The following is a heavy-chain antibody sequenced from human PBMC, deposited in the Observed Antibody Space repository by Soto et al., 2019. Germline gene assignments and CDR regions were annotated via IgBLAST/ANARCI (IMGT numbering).Heavy chain of an antibody. D-gene: IGHD3-16*01. CDR2: ISYDGKEK. V-gene: IGHV3-30*18. Sequence: QVRLVESGGGVVQPGRSLRLSCAASGFNIKSFGMHWVRQAAGKGLEWIAFISYDGKEKQYADSVKGRFTVSTDNSNTLFLQMDGLRGEDTAVYFCAKDLSYGTDWPYFDRRGQGTLVIVSS. CDR3: AKDLSYGTDWPYFDR. CDR1: GFNIKSFG. J-gene: IGHJ4*02.